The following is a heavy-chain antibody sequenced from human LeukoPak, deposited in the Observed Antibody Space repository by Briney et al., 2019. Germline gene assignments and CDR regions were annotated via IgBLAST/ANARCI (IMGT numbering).Heavy chain of an antibody. J-gene: IGHJ4*02. Sequence: GGSLRLSCAASGFTFSSSGMHWVRQAPGKGLEWVAVISYDGSNKYYADSVKGRFTISRDNVKNSLYLQMNSLRAEDTAVYYCARTFDYWGQGTLVTVSS. CDR2: ISYDGSNK. CDR1: GFTFSSSG. V-gene: IGHV3-30*03. CDR3: ARTFDY.